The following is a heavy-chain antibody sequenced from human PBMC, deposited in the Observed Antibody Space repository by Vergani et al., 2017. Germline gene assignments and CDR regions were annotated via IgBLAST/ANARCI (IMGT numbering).Heavy chain of an antibody. CDR2: ISGSGVIA. D-gene: IGHD3-10*01. CDR3: AKQYFVSGNYLFDY. J-gene: IGHJ4*02. Sequence: EVQLLESGGGLVQPGGSLRLTCAASEFTFSNYAMNWVRQAPGKGLEWVSGISGSGVIANYTDSVKGRFTISRDNSKNMLFLQMNNLRTEDTAIYYCAKQYFVSGNYLFDYGGQGTLVTVSS. CDR1: EFTFSNYA. V-gene: IGHV3-23*01.